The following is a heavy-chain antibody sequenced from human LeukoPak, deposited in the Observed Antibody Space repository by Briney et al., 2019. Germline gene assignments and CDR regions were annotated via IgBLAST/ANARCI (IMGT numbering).Heavy chain of an antibody. CDR3: ARVGSGSSPFDY. CDR2: SIPIFGTA. Sequence: SVKVTCKASGGTFSSYAISWVRQAPGQGLEWMGGSIPIFGTANYAQKFQGRVTISADESTSTAYMELSSLRSEDTAVYSCARVGSGSSPFDYWGQGTLVTVSS. V-gene: IGHV1-69*01. CDR1: GGTFSSYA. J-gene: IGHJ4*02. D-gene: IGHD1-26*01.